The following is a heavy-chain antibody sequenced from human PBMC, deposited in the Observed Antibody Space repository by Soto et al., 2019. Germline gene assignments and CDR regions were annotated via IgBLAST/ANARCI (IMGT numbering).Heavy chain of an antibody. V-gene: IGHV1-69*01. CDR3: AIPLPKQQLVRGAFDH. D-gene: IGHD6-13*01. CDR1: GGTFRNYA. J-gene: IGHJ4*02. CDR2: SIPVFGTA. Sequence: QVQLVQSGAEVKKPGSSVKLSCKTSGGTFRNYAINWVRQAPGQGLEWMGGSIPVFGTANYAQTFQGRFTITADESTSTAYMELSSLRSEDTAVYYCAIPLPKQQLVRGAFDHWGQVTLVTVAS.